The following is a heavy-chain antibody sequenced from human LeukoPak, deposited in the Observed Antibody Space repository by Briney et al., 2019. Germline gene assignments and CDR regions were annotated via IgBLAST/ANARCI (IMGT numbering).Heavy chain of an antibody. CDR1: GLTFDDYA. CDR3: ARAMSAAERPYYFDY. J-gene: IGHJ4*02. Sequence: PGGSLRLSCAASGLTFDDYAMHWVRQAPGKGLEWVSVIYSGGSTYYADSVKGRFTISRDNSKNTLYLQMNSLRAEDTAVYYCARAMSAAERPYYFDYWGQGTLVTVSP. CDR2: IYSGGST. D-gene: IGHD2-2*01. V-gene: IGHV3-53*01.